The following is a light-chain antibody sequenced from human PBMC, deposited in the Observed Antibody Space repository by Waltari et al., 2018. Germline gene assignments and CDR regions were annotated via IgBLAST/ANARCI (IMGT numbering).Light chain of an antibody. V-gene: IGLV1-40*01. CDR3: QSYDSSLSGWV. CDR2: GNN. J-gene: IGLJ3*02. Sequence: SVLTHPPSVSGAPGQRVTISCPGSSPHIGAASDVHWYQQLPGTAPKLLIDGNNNRPSGVPDRCSASKSGTSASLAITGLQAEDEADYYCQSYDSSLSGWVFGGRTKLTVL. CDR1: SPHIGAASD.